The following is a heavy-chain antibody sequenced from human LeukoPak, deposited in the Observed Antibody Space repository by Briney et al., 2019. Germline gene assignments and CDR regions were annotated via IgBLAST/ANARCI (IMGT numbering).Heavy chain of an antibody. CDR1: GFTFSSYA. D-gene: IGHD3-3*01. V-gene: IGHV3-23*01. Sequence: GSLRLSCAASGFTFSSYAMSWVRQAPGKGLEWVSTISGSGGSTYYADSVKGRFTISRDNSKNTLYLQMNSLRAEDTAIYYCAKDSFKGGTIFGVVNFDYWGQGTLVTVSS. J-gene: IGHJ4*02. CDR3: AKDSFKGGTIFGVVNFDY. CDR2: ISGSGGST.